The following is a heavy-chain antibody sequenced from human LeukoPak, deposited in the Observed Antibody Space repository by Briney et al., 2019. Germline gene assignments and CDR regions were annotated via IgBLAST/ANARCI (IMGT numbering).Heavy chain of an antibody. CDR2: LYHSGST. D-gene: IGHD3-9*01. J-gene: IGHJ4*02. CDR1: GGSISSGGYY. CDR3: ARSTVLRYFD. Sequence: PSETLSLTCTVSGGSISSGGYYWSWIRQPPGKGLEWIGYLYHSGSTYYNPSLKSRVTISVDRSKNQFSLKLSSVTAADTAVYYCARSTVLRYFDWGQGTLVTVSS. V-gene: IGHV4-30-2*01.